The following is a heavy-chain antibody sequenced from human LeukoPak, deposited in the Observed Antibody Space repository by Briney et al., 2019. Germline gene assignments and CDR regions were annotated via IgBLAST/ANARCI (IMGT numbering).Heavy chain of an antibody. V-gene: IGHV4-39*01. CDR1: GGSISSSSYY. J-gene: IGHJ4*02. CDR3: ARGLSVWMTYYYGSGSYYNVPFDY. CDR2: IYYSGST. Sequence: SETLSLTCTVSGGSISSSSYYWGWIRQPPGKGLEWIGSIYYSGSTYYNPSLKSRVTISVDTSKNQFSLKLSSVTAADTAVYYCARGLSVWMTYYYGSGSYYNVPFDYWGQGTLVTVSS. D-gene: IGHD3-10*01.